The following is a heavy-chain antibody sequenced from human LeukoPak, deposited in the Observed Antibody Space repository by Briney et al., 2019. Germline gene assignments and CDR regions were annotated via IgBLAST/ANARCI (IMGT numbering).Heavy chain of an antibody. J-gene: IGHJ4*02. CDR1: GGSISSYY. V-gene: IGHV4-4*07. CDR3: ARVSPYYYDSSGYYFDS. D-gene: IGHD3-22*01. CDR2: IYTSGST. Sequence: SETLSLTCTVSGGSISSYYWSWIRQPAGKGLEWIGRIYTSGSTNYNPSLKSRVTMSVDTSKNQFSLKLSSVTAADTAVYYCARVSPYYYDSSGYYFDSWGPGTLVTVPS.